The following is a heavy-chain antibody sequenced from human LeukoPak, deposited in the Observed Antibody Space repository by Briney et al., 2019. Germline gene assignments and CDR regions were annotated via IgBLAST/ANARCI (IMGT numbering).Heavy chain of an antibody. CDR2: IYHSGST. CDR3: ARDGNYYDSSGPFDY. V-gene: IGHV4-38-2*02. CDR1: GYSISSGYY. Sequence: SETLSLTCAVSGYSISSGYYWGWIRQPPGKGLEWIGSIYHSGSTNYNPSLKSRVTISVDTSKNQFSLKLSSVTAADTAVYYCARDGNYYDSSGPFDYWGQGTLVTVSS. D-gene: IGHD3-22*01. J-gene: IGHJ4*02.